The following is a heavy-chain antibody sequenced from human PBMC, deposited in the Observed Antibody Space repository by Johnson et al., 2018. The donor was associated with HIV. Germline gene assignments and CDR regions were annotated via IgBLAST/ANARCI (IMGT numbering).Heavy chain of an antibody. J-gene: IGHJ3*02. CDR3: ARVAPAHEAFDI. CDR2: IWYDGSNK. D-gene: IGHD2-2*01. Sequence: QVQLVESGGGVVRPGRSLRLSCTASGFTFSSYGIHWVRQAPGKGLEWVALIWYDGSNKYYADSVKGRFTISRDNSKNTLYLQMNRLRAEDTAVYYCARVAPAHEAFDIWGQGTMVTVSS. CDR1: GFTFSSYG. V-gene: IGHV3-33*01.